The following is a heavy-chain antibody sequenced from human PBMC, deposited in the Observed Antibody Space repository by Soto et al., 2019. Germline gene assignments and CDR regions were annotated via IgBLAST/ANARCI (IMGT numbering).Heavy chain of an antibody. J-gene: IGHJ4*02. D-gene: IGHD3-9*01. V-gene: IGHV1-69*01. CDR1: GGTFSNYA. Sequence: QVQVVQSGAEVKKPGASVKVSCKASGGTFSNYAISWVRQAPGHGLEWVGGIIPLTETPVYAQTVQGRLTSTEDEITSAAYTELSSLRSDYTAVYYCAIGTRNSLTCDFRGQGTLVTVSS. CDR3: AIGTRNSLTCDF. CDR2: IIPLTETP.